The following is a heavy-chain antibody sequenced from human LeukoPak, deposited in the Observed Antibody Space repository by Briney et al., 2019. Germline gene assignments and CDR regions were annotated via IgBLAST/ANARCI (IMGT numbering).Heavy chain of an antibody. D-gene: IGHD3-10*01. J-gene: IGHJ5*02. Sequence: SVKVSCKASGGTFSSYTISWVRQAPGQGLEWMGRIIPILGIANYAQKFQGRVTITADKSTSTVYMELRSLRSDDTAVYYCAREAFGEFNWFDPWGQGTLVTVSS. CDR3: AREAFGEFNWFDP. V-gene: IGHV1-69*04. CDR1: GGTFSSYT. CDR2: IIPILGIA.